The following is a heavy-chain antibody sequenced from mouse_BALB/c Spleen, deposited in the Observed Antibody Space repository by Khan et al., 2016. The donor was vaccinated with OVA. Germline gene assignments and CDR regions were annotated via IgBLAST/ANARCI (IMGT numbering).Heavy chain of an antibody. CDR3: ARGNWQSYYFDY. CDR2: ISPYNGGT. J-gene: IGHJ2*01. Sequence: VQLQQSGSELVKPGTSVKMSCKASGYTFTNYVLHWVKQKPGQGLEWIGYISPYNGGTKYNEKFKGKATLASDKSSITAYMELSSLTSEDSAVYYCARGNWQSYYFDYWGQGTTLTLSS. V-gene: IGHV1S136*01. CDR1: GYTFTNYV. D-gene: IGHD4-1*01.